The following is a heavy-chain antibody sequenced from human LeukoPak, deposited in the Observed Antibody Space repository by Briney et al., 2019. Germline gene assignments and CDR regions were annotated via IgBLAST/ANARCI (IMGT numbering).Heavy chain of an antibody. CDR3: ARADLTYYDFWSGYKLLDY. J-gene: IGHJ4*02. CDR2: INPNSGGT. Sequence: GASVTVSCKASGYTFTGYYMHWVRQAPGQGLEGMGWINPNSGGTNYAQKFQGRVTMTRDTSISTAYMELSRLRSDNTAVYYCARADLTYYDFWSGYKLLDYWGQGTLVTVSS. CDR1: GYTFTGYY. D-gene: IGHD3-3*01. V-gene: IGHV1-2*02.